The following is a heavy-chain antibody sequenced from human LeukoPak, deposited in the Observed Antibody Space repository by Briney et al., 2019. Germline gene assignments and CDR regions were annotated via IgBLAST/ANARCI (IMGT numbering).Heavy chain of an antibody. Sequence: SETLSLTCTVSGGSISSYYWSWIRQPPGKGLEWIGEIYHSGSTNYNPSLKSRVTISVDKSKNQFSLKLSSVTAADTAVYYCARDSSAPSGWSDAFDIWGQGTMVTVSS. D-gene: IGHD6-19*01. CDR3: ARDSSAPSGWSDAFDI. V-gene: IGHV4-59*12. J-gene: IGHJ3*02. CDR2: IYHSGST. CDR1: GGSISSYY.